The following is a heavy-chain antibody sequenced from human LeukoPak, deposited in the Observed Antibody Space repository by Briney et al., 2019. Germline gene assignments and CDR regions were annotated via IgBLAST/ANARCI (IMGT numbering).Heavy chain of an antibody. V-gene: IGHV1-24*01. CDR2: FDPEDGET. Sequence: ASVKVSWKVSGYTLTELSMHWVRQAPGKGLEWMGGFDPEDGETIYAQKFQGRVTMTEDTSTDTAYMELSSLRSEDTAVYYCATDLSNRPSLRVFWGQGTLVTVSS. D-gene: IGHD1-14*01. J-gene: IGHJ4*02. CDR1: GYTLTELS. CDR3: ATDLSNRPSLRVF.